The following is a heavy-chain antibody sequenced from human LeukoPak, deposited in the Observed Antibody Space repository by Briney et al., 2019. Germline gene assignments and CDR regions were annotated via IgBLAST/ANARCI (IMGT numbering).Heavy chain of an antibody. Sequence: PSETLSLTCTVSGGSISSDYWSWIRQPAGKGLEWIGRIYLSGSTNYNPSLKSRVTMSVDTSKNQFSLKLTSATAADTAVYYCARGTSSSFDYWGQGTLVTVSS. J-gene: IGHJ4*02. CDR3: ARGTSSSFDY. CDR2: IYLSGST. CDR1: GGSISSDY. D-gene: IGHD1-1*01. V-gene: IGHV4-4*07.